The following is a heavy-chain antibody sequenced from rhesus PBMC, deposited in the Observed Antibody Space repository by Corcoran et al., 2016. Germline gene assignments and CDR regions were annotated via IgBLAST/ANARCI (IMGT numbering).Heavy chain of an antibody. CDR3: ARSRGNCRSGYFDY. Sequence: QVQPQESGPGLVKPPETLSLTCAVSGYSISSGYGWSWIRQPPGKGLEGIGDGGGSSASTHYSPSLKSRVTISKDTSENQFSLKLSSVTAADTAVYYCARSRGNCRSGYFDYWGQGVLVTVSS. CDR1: GYSISSGYG. J-gene: IGHJ4*01. V-gene: IGHV4-127*01. D-gene: IGHD4-17*01. CDR2: GGGSSAST.